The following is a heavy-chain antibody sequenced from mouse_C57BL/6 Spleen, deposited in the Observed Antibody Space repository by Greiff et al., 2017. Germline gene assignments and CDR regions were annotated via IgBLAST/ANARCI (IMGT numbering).Heavy chain of an antibody. D-gene: IGHD6-5*01. V-gene: IGHV1-55*01. J-gene: IGHJ2*01. CDR3: ARELHPIPDY. CDR1: GYTFTSYW. CDR2: IYPGSGST. Sequence: QVQLQQPGAELVKPGASVPMSCKASGYTFTSYWLTWVKQRPGQGLEWIGDIYPGSGSTNYNEKFKSKATLTVDTSSSTAYMQLSSLTSEDSAVYYCARELHPIPDYWGQGTTLTVSS.